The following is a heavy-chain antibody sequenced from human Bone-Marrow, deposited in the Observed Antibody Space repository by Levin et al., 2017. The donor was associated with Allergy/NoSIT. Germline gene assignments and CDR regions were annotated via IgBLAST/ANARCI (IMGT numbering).Heavy chain of an antibody. CDR3: ASGYTGDSGSYWWSEPDAFDI. CDR1: GYTFTGYY. D-gene: IGHD1-26*01. J-gene: IGHJ3*02. V-gene: IGHV1-2*02. CDR2: INPNSGGT. Sequence: ASVKVSCKASGYTFTGYYMHWVRQAPGQGLEWMGWINPNSGGTNYAQKFQGRVTMTRDTSISTAYMELSRLRSDDTAVYYCASGYTGDSGSYWWSEPDAFDIWGQGTMVTVSS.